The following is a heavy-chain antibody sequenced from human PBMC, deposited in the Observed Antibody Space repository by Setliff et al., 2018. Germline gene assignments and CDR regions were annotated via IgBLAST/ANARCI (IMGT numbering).Heavy chain of an antibody. CDR3: ARDVFPYHYEGAFDI. J-gene: IGHJ3*02. CDR1: GHTFTSHY. Sequence: VASVKVSCKASGHTFTSHYMHWVRQAPGLGLEWMGTINPSSGRTSYAQKFQGRVTMTRDTSTSTVYMDMSSLRSEDTAVYYCARDVFPYHYEGAFDIWGQGTMVTVSS. CDR2: INPSSGRT. V-gene: IGHV1-46*01. D-gene: IGHD3-22*01.